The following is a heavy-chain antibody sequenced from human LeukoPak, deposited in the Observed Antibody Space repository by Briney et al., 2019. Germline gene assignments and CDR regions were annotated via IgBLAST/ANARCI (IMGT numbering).Heavy chain of an antibody. CDR3: ATLGWWGSAGSGSYFFDY. Sequence: SETLSLTCAVSGGSISSSNWWSWVRQPPGKGLEWIGEIYHSGSTNYNPSLKSRVTISVDKSKNQFSLKLSSVTAADTAVYYCATLGWWGSAGSGSYFFDYWGQGTLVTVSS. V-gene: IGHV4-4*02. CDR1: GGSISSSNW. D-gene: IGHD3-10*01. J-gene: IGHJ4*02. CDR2: IYHSGST.